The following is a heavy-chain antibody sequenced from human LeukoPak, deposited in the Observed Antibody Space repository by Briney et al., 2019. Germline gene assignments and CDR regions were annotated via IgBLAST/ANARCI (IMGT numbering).Heavy chain of an antibody. D-gene: IGHD6-19*01. J-gene: IGHJ4*02. CDR3: ARGRSQWLVRVSDY. V-gene: IGHV3-23*01. Sequence: GGSLRLSCAASGFTFSSYAMSWVRQAPGKGLEWVSDISGSGGSTYYADFVKGRFTISRDNSKNTLYLQMNSLRAEDTAVYYCARGRSQWLVRVSDYWGQGTLVTVSS. CDR1: GFTFSSYA. CDR2: ISGSGGST.